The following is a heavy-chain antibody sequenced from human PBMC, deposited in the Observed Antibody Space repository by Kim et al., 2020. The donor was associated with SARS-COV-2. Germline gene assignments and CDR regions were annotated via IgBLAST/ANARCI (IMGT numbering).Heavy chain of an antibody. V-gene: IGHV4-59*13. Sequence: SETLSLTCTVSGDSISSTYCSWIRQAPGKGLEYIGYIYYRGSTNCNPSLKSRVTISMDMSKNQFSLKMRSATAADTAVYYCAGGYCVDGRCYSSPDSWGQGTLVTVSS. D-gene: IGHD2-15*01. CDR1: GDSISSTY. J-gene: IGHJ4*02. CDR3: AGGYCVDGRCYSSPDS. CDR2: IYYRGST.